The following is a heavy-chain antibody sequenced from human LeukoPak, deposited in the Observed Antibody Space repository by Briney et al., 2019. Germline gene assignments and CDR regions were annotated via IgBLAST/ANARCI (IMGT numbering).Heavy chain of an antibody. V-gene: IGHV4-4*07. J-gene: IGHJ4*02. CDR2: IYTSGST. D-gene: IGHD5-24*01. CDR1: GGSISSYY. Sequence: SETLSLTCAVSGGSISSYYWSWIRQPAGKGLEWVWRIYTSGSTNYNPSLKSRVTMSVDTSKNQFSLKLSSVTAADTAVYYCARGGQRWLQSTAFDYWGQGTLVTVSS. CDR3: ARGGQRWLQSTAFDY.